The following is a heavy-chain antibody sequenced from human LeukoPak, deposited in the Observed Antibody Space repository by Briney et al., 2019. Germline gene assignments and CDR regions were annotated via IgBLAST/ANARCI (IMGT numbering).Heavy chain of an antibody. CDR3: ARETKPKHYYDSSGYHLTGYYFDY. V-gene: IGHV4-30-4*01. CDR1: GGSISSGDYY. CDR2: IYYSGST. D-gene: IGHD3-22*01. J-gene: IGHJ4*02. Sequence: SQTLSLTCTVSGGSISSGDYYWSWIRQPPGKGLEWIGYIYYSGSTYYNPSLKSRVTISVDTSKNQFSLKLSSVTAADTAVYYCARETKPKHYYDSSGYHLTGYYFDYWGQGTLVTVSS.